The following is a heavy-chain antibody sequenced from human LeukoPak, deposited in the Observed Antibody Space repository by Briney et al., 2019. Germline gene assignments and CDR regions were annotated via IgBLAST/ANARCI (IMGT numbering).Heavy chain of an antibody. Sequence: GGSLRLSCAASGFTFSSYWMSWVRQAPGKGLEWVANIKQDGGEKHYVDSVKGRFTISRDNAKNSLYLQMNSLRAEDTAVYYCARAPIGQQPYGAFDIWGQGTMVTVSS. CDR2: IKQDGGEK. D-gene: IGHD6-13*01. CDR3: ARAPIGQQPYGAFDI. CDR1: GFTFSSYW. J-gene: IGHJ3*02. V-gene: IGHV3-7*01.